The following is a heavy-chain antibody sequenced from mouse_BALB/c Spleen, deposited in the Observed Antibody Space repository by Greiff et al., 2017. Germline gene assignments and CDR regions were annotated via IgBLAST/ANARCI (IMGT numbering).Heavy chain of an antibody. V-gene: IGHV5-6-5*01. D-gene: IGHD2-3*01. CDR2: ISSGGST. Sequence: EVQGVESGGGLVQPGGSLKLSCAASGFTFSSYAMSWVRQTPEKRLEWVASISSGGSTYYPDSVKGRFTISRDNARNILYLQMSSLRSEDTAMYYCARRSDGYYFDYWGQGTTLTVSS. CDR1: GFTFSSYA. J-gene: IGHJ2*01. CDR3: ARRSDGYYFDY.